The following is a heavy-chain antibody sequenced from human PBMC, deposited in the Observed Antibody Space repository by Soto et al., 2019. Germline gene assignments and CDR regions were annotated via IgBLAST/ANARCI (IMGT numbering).Heavy chain of an antibody. CDR1: GGSFSGYY. V-gene: IGHV4-34*01. Sequence: QVQLQQWGAGLLKPAETLSLTCGVYGGSFSGYYWSWIRQPPGKGLEWIGEINHSGFTNYNPSLKSRVTMSADTSKNQFSLEMSSVTAADTAVYYCARFPFDRSSWPNPRYFDYWGQGTLVTVSS. CDR3: ARFPFDRSSWPNPRYFDY. D-gene: IGHD6-13*01. J-gene: IGHJ4*02. CDR2: INHSGFT.